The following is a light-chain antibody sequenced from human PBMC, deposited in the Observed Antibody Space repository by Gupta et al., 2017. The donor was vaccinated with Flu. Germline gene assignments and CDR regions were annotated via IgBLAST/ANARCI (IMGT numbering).Light chain of an antibody. CDR2: AAS. Sequence: DIQMTQSPSSLSASVGDRVTITCRASQGISNYLAWYQQKSGKVPKPLIYAASTLQSGVPSRFSGSGSGTDFTLTISSLQPEDVATYYCQKYNSAPPLFTFGPGTKVDIK. CDR1: QGISNY. J-gene: IGKJ3*01. CDR3: QKYNSAPPLFT. V-gene: IGKV1-27*01.